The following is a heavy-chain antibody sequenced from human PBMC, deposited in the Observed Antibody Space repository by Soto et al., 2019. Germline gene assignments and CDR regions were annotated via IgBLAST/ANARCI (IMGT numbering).Heavy chain of an antibody. V-gene: IGHV3-23*01. D-gene: IGHD3-10*01. CDR1: GFTFSNYD. CDR3: AKDRRGVMDV. J-gene: IGHJ6*02. CDR2: VSESGRST. Sequence: EVQLLESGGGLVQPGGSLRLSCAASGFTFSNYDMSWVRQAPGKGLEWVSAVSESGRSTHYADSVKGRFTISRDNSKNTLYLQMNSLRAEDTATYFCAKDRRGVMDVWGQGITVTVSS.